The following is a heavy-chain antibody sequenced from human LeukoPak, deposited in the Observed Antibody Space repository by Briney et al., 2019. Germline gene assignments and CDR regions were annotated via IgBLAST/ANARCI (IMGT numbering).Heavy chain of an antibody. Sequence: QSGGSLRLSCAASGFIFSNYSMHWVRQAPGTGLEWVSYISSRSSTIYYADSVKGRFTISRDNAKNSLYLQMNSLRAEDTAVYYCAREGIGGYWYFDLWGRGTLVTVSS. CDR1: GFIFSNYS. CDR2: ISSRSSTI. V-gene: IGHV3-48*01. D-gene: IGHD1-26*01. J-gene: IGHJ2*01. CDR3: AREGIGGYWYFDL.